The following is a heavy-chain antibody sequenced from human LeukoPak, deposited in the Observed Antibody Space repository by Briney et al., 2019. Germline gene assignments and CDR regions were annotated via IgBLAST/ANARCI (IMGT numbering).Heavy chain of an antibody. CDR1: GGSISSTNYY. CDR2: IYYSGST. J-gene: IGHJ4*02. D-gene: IGHD4-23*01. V-gene: IGHV4-61*05. Sequence: SETLSLTCTVSGGSISSTNYYWAWIRQPPGKGLEWIGYIYYSGSTNYNPSLKSRVTISVDTSKNQFSLKLSSVTAADTAVYYCASTVVGFFDYWGQGTLVTVSS. CDR3: ASTVVGFFDY.